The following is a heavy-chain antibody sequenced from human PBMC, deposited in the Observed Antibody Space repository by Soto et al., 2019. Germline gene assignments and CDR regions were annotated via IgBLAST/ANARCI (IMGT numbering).Heavy chain of an antibody. Sequence: ASVKVSCKASGYTFTSYAMHWVRQAPGQRLEWMGWINAGNGNTKYSQKFQGRVTITRDTSASTAYMELSGLRSEDTAVYYCARELFSNAFDIWGQGTMVTVSS. CDR3: ARELFSNAFDI. V-gene: IGHV1-3*01. CDR1: GYTFTSYA. J-gene: IGHJ3*02. CDR2: INAGNGNT. D-gene: IGHD3-10*01.